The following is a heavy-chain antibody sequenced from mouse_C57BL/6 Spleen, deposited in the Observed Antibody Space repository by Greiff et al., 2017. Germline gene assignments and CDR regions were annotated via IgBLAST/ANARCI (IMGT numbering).Heavy chain of an antibody. CDR3: ALYYGNYAWFAY. CDR1: GYTFTSYW. V-gene: IGHV1-61*01. Sequence: QVQLQQSGAELVRPGSSVKLSCKASGYTFTSYWMDWVKQRPGQGLEWIGNIYPSDSDIHYNQKFKDKGTLTVDKSSSTAYMQLSSLTSEDSAVYYCALYYGNYAWFAYWGQGTLVTVSA. D-gene: IGHD2-1*01. CDR2: IYPSDSDI. J-gene: IGHJ3*01.